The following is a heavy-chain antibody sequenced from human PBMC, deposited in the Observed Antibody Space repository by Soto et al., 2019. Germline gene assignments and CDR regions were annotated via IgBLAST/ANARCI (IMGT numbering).Heavy chain of an antibody. CDR3: ARASEYYYYGMDV. V-gene: IGHV1-2*04. CDR1: GYTFTGYY. Sequence: ASVKVSCKASGYTFTGYYMHWVRQAPGQGLEWMGWINPNSGGTNYAQKFQGWVTMTRDTSISTAYMELSRLRSDDTAVYYCARASEYYYYGMDVWGQGTTVTVS. CDR2: INPNSGGT. J-gene: IGHJ6*02.